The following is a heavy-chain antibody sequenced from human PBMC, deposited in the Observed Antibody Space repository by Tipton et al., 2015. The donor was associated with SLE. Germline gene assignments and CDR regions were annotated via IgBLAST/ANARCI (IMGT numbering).Heavy chain of an antibody. J-gene: IGHJ3*02. CDR1: GGSFSDYY. CDR2: GNHSGST. V-gene: IGHV4-34*01. D-gene: IGHD4-17*01. Sequence: TLSLTCAVYGGSFSDYYWSWIRQPPGKGLEWIGEGNHSGSTNYNPSLKSRVTISVDTSKNQFSLRLSSVTAADTAVYYCARPAVYGDSRGGFDIWGQGTMVTVSS. CDR3: ARPAVYGDSRGGFDI.